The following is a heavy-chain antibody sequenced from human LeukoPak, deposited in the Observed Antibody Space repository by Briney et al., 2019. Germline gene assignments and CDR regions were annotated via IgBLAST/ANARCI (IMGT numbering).Heavy chain of an antibody. CDR2: IYTSGST. CDR1: GGSISSYY. J-gene: IGHJ4*02. CDR3: ARNLIENSRSSGFDS. Sequence: SETLSLTCTVSGGSISSYYWSWIRQPPGKGLEWIGYIYTSGSTNYNPSLKSRVTISVDTSNNQFSLKVTSVTAADTAVYYCARNLIENSRSSGFDSWGQGTLVTVSS. D-gene: IGHD6-6*01. V-gene: IGHV4-4*09.